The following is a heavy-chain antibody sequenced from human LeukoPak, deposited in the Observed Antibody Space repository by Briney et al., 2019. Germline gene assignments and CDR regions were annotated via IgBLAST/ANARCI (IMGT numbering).Heavy chain of an antibody. CDR2: ISSNGSST. D-gene: IGHD2-2*01. J-gene: IGHJ3*02. V-gene: IGHV3-64*01. CDR1: GFTFSSYR. Sequence: GGSLRLSCTASGFTFSSYRMHWVRQTLGKGLEYDSGISSNGSSTYYANSVKDRFTVSRDNSKNTLYLQMGSLRAEDKAVYYCARERGGYCSSSTCSKAFDIWGQGTMVTVSS. CDR3: ARERGGYCSSSTCSKAFDI.